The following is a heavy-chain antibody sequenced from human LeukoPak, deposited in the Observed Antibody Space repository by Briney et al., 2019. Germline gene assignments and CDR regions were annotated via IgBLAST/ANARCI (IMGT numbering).Heavy chain of an antibody. V-gene: IGHV3-30-3*01. D-gene: IGHD2-15*01. CDR2: ISYDGSNK. Sequence: GGSLRLSCAASGFTFSSYAMSWVRQAPGKGLEWVAVISYDGSNKYYADSVKGRFTISRDNSKNTLYLQMNSLRAEDTAVYYCARELGYCSGGSCWNSDYWGQGTLVTVSS. CDR1: GFTFSSYA. J-gene: IGHJ4*02. CDR3: ARELGYCSGGSCWNSDY.